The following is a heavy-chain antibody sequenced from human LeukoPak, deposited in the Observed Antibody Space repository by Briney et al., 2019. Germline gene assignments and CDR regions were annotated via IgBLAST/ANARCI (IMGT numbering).Heavy chain of an antibody. CDR2: IIPIFGTA. J-gene: IGHJ6*02. CDR1: GGTFISYA. Sequence: ASVKVSCKASGGTFISYAISWVRQAPGQGLEWMGGIIPIFGTANYAQKFQGRVTITADESTSTAYMELSSLRSEDTAVYYCARDYPKGRPHYYYYGMDVWGQGTTVTVSS. V-gene: IGHV1-69*13. CDR3: ARDYPKGRPHYYYYGMDV.